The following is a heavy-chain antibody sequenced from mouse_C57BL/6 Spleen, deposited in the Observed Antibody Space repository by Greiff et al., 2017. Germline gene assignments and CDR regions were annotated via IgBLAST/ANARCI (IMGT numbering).Heavy chain of an antibody. CDR2: IYPGSGST. Sequence: QVHVKQPGAELVKPGASVKMSCKASGYTFTSYWITWVKQRPGQGLEWIGDIYPGSGSTNYNEKFKSKATLTVDTSSSTAYMQLSSLTSEDSAVYYCARGDYYGSSHFDYWGQGTTLTVSS. D-gene: IGHD1-1*01. CDR1: GYTFTSYW. CDR3: ARGDYYGSSHFDY. J-gene: IGHJ2*01. V-gene: IGHV1-55*01.